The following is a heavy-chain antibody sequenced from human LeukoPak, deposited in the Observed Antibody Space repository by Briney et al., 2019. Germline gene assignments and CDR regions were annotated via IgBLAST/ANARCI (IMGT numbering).Heavy chain of an antibody. J-gene: IGHJ3*02. D-gene: IGHD2-15*01. CDR2: ISSSSSYV. CDR3: ARDLGVVVVAGAFDI. Sequence: GGSLRLSCAASGFTFSSYSMNWVRQAPGKGVEWVSSISSSSSYVYYADSVKGRFTISRDNAKNSLYLQMNSLRAEDTAVYYCARDLGVVVVAGAFDIWGQGTMVTVSS. V-gene: IGHV3-21*01. CDR1: GFTFSSYS.